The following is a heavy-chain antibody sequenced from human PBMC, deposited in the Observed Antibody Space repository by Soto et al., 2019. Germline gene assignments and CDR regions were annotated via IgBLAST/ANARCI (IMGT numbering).Heavy chain of an antibody. CDR2: ISRSGSDI. J-gene: IGHJ6*02. CDR3: ATVGYRSRTSCATRYYYYRVDA. V-gene: IGHV3-11*01. D-gene: IGHD2-2*03. CDR1: GFTFSDYS. Sequence: GGSLRLSCAASGFTFSDYSMNWVRQAPGKGLEGVSYISRSGSDIYYADSVKGRFTISRDNAKNSLFLQMNSLRAEDTAVYYCATVGYRSRTSCATRYYYYRVDARGQGPKVTVYS.